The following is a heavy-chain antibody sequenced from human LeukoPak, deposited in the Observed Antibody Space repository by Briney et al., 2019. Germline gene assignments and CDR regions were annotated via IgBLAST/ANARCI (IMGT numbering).Heavy chain of an antibody. V-gene: IGHV3-23*01. CDR1: GFTFSSHA. CDR2: ISGSGGKT. D-gene: IGHD2-15*01. J-gene: IGHJ5*02. Sequence: PGGSLRLSCAASGFTFSSHAMSWVRQAPGKGLEWVSGISGSGGKTYYADSVKGRFTISRDKSKNTLYLQMNSLRAEDTAVYYCAKETGPGGSNWFDPWGQGTLVTVSS. CDR3: AKETGPGGSNWFDP.